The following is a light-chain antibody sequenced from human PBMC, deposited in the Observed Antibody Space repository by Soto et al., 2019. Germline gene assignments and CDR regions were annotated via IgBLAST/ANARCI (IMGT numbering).Light chain of an antibody. V-gene: IGKV2-28*01. Sequence: DLVMTQSPLSLPVTPGEQTSNSCRSTQSLLHSNGYNYLDWYLQKPGQSPQLLIYLGSNRASGVPDRFSGSVSGTDFTLKISRVDAEDVGVYYCMQALLTPHTFGQGTKLEIK. CDR1: QSLLHSNGYNY. J-gene: IGKJ2*01. CDR3: MQALLTPHT. CDR2: LGS.